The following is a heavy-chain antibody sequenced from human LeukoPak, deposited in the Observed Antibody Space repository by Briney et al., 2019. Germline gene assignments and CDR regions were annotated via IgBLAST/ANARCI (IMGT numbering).Heavy chain of an antibody. D-gene: IGHD2-8*01. CDR2: ITASGHYT. CDR1: GYTFTSNH. Sequence: ASVKVSCKASGYTFTSNHMHWVRQAPGQGLEWVGVITASGHYTTYAQNFQGRVTMTRDTSTSTVYMELSSLRSEDTALYFCARDGTNYTFDIWGQGTMVTVSS. V-gene: IGHV1-46*01. CDR3: ARDGTNYTFDI. J-gene: IGHJ3*02.